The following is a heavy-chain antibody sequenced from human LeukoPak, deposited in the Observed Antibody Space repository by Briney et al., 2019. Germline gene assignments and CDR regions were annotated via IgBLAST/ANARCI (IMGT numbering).Heavy chain of an antibody. D-gene: IGHD6-13*01. Sequence: PGGSLRLSCAASGFTFSTYWMHWVRHAPGKGLVWVSRINGDGGSRNYADSVKGRFTIYRDNAKNTLYLQMSSLRVEDTAVYYCASASSHRTAAGGDYWGQGTLVTVST. V-gene: IGHV3-74*01. CDR1: GFTFSTYW. CDR2: INGDGGSR. CDR3: ASASSHRTAAGGDY. J-gene: IGHJ4*02.